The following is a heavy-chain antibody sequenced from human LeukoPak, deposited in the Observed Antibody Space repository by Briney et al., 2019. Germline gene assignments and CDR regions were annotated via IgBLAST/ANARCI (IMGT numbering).Heavy chain of an antibody. V-gene: IGHV3-23*01. D-gene: IGHD6-19*01. Sequence: GGSLRLSCAASGFTFSSYAMSWVRQAPGKGLEWVSAISGSGGSTYYADSVKGGFTISRDNYKHTLYMQMNSLRAEDTAVYYCAKDRKQWLPANFDYWGQGTLVTASS. CDR1: GFTFSSYA. CDR2: ISGSGGST. J-gene: IGHJ4*02. CDR3: AKDRKQWLPANFDY.